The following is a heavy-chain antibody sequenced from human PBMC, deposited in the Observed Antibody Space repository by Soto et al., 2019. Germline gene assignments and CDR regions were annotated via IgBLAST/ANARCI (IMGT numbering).Heavy chain of an antibody. CDR2: IYYSGST. CDR1: GGSISSYY. CDR3: ARDVREYSSSSGRYQYYGVDV. J-gene: IGHJ6*02. V-gene: IGHV4-59*01. Sequence: SETLSLTCTVSGGSISSYYWSWIRQPPGKGLEWIGNIYYSGSTNYNPSLKSRVTISVDTSKRQFSLKLSSVTAADTAVYYCARDVREYSSSSGRYQYYGVDVWGQGTTVTVSS. D-gene: IGHD6-6*01.